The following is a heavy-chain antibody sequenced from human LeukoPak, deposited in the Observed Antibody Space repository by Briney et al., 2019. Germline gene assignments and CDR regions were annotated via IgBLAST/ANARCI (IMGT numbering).Heavy chain of an antibody. V-gene: IGHV3-53*01. J-gene: IGHJ4*02. CDR3: ARNGYYDSSGYYLFDY. CDR2: IYSGGST. Sequence: GGSLRLSYAASGFTVSSNYMSWVRQAPGKGLEWASVIYSGGSTDYADSVKGRFTISRDNSKNTLYLQMNSLRAEDTAVYYCARNGYYDSSGYYLFDYWGQGTLVTVSS. CDR1: GFTVSSNY. D-gene: IGHD3-22*01.